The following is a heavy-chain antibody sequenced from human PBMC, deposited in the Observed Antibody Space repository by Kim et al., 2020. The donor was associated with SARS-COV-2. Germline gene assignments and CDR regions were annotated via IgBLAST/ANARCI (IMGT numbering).Heavy chain of an antibody. V-gene: IGHV3-15*01. J-gene: IGHJ6*02. CDR3: TTDWQQLVRDYYYGMDV. Sequence: VKCRFTISRDDSKNTLYLQMNSLKTEETAVYYCTTDWQQLVRDYYYGMDVWGQGTTVTVSS. D-gene: IGHD6-13*01.